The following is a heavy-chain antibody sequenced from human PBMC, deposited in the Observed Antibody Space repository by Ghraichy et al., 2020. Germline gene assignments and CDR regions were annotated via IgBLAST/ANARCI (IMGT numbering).Heavy chain of an antibody. CDR3: AASPYCGADCYRRAFDI. Sequence: SQTLALTCTVSGGSISSYYWSWIRQPAGKGLEWIGRIYTSGSNNYNPSLKSRVTMSVDTSKNQFSLKLSSVTAADTAVYYCAASPYCGADCYRRAFDIWGQGTMVTFTS. D-gene: IGHD2-21*02. V-gene: IGHV4-4*07. J-gene: IGHJ3*02. CDR1: GGSISSYY. CDR2: IYTSGSN.